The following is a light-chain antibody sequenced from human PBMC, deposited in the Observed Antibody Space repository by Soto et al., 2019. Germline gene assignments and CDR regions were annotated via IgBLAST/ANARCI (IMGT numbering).Light chain of an antibody. CDR3: MQALQTPT. CDR2: LGS. Sequence: DIVMTQSPLALPVTPGEPASSSCRSSQSLLHSNGYNYLDWYLQKPGQSPQLLIYLGSNRASGVPDRFSGSGSGADFTLNISRVEAEDVGVYYCMQALQTPTFGQGTKGDIK. J-gene: IGKJ1*01. V-gene: IGKV2-28*01. CDR1: QSLLHSNGYNY.